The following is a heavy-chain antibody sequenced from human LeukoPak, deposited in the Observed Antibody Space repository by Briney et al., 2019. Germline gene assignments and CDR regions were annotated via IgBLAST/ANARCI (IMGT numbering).Heavy chain of an antibody. J-gene: IGHJ4*02. CDR1: GFTFSSYW. D-gene: IGHD3-22*01. Sequence: PGGSLRLSCAASGFTFSSYWMSWVRQAPGKGLEWVSAISGSGGSTYYADSVKGRFTISRDNSKNTLYLQMNSLRAEDTAVYYCAKDQNYYDSSGYPPLFDYWGQGTLVTVSS. V-gene: IGHV3-23*01. CDR3: AKDQNYYDSSGYPPLFDY. CDR2: ISGSGGST.